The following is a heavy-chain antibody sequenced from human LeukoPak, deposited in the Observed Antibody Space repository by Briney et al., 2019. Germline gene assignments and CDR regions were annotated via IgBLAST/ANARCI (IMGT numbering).Heavy chain of an antibody. CDR2: IRYDGSNK. Sequence: QPGGSLRLSCASSGFTFSSYEMDWVSQAPGRGWEWVAFIRYDGSNKYFADSVKGRFTISRDNSKNTLYLQMNSLRAEDTALYYCARELDYYGSGSYYDWGQGTLVTVSS. J-gene: IGHJ4*02. V-gene: IGHV3-30*02. CDR1: GFTFSSYE. CDR3: ARELDYYGSGSYYD. D-gene: IGHD3-10*01.